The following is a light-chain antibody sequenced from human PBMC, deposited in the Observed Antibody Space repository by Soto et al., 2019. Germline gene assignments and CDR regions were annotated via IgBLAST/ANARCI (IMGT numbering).Light chain of an antibody. J-gene: IGKJ2*01. V-gene: IGKV3-15*01. CDR2: GAF. CDR1: QSVSSD. Sequence: EIVMTQSPATLSMFPGERATLSCRASQSVSSDLGWYQQKPGQAPRLLIHGAFIRAAGVPARFSGSGSGTEFTLTISSLQSEDSAVYYCQQYNTHPYTFGQGTKLEIK. CDR3: QQYNTHPYT.